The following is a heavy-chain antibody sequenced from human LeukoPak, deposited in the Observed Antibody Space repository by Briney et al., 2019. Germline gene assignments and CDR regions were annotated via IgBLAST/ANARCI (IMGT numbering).Heavy chain of an antibody. Sequence: KSGGSLRLSCAASGFTFSSYSMNWVRQAPGKGLEWVSSISSSSSYIYYADSVKGRFTISRDNAKNSLYLQMNSLGAEDTAVYYCARALTLADYFDYWGQGTLVTVSS. CDR1: GFTFSSYS. D-gene: IGHD3-10*01. J-gene: IGHJ4*02. CDR2: ISSSSSYI. CDR3: ARALTLADYFDY. V-gene: IGHV3-21*01.